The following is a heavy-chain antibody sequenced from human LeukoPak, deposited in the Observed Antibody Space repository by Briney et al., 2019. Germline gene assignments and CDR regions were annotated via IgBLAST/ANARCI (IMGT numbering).Heavy chain of an antibody. CDR1: GYTFTSYG. D-gene: IGHD3-16*01. CDR3: ARGGPAARLITFGGVTDY. J-gene: IGHJ4*02. Sequence: ASVKVSCKASGYTFTSYGISWVRQAPGQGLEWMGWISAYNGNTNYAQKLQGRVTVTTDTSTNTAYMELRSLRSDDTAVYYCARGGPAARLITFGGVTDYWGQGTLVTVSS. CDR2: ISAYNGNT. V-gene: IGHV1-18*01.